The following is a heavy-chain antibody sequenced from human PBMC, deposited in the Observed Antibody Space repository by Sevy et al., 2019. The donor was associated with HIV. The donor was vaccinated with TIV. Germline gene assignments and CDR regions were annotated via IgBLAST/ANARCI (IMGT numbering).Heavy chain of an antibody. D-gene: IGHD6-19*01. CDR2: ISYDGSNK. CDR3: AREPPLRQWLAYYFDY. V-gene: IGHV3-30-3*01. Sequence: GGSLRLSCAASGFTFSSYAMHWVRQAPGKGLEWVAVISYDGSNKYYADSVKGRFTISRDNSKNTLYLQMNSLRAEDTAVYYCAREPPLRQWLAYYFDYWGQGTLVTVSS. J-gene: IGHJ4*02. CDR1: GFTFSSYA.